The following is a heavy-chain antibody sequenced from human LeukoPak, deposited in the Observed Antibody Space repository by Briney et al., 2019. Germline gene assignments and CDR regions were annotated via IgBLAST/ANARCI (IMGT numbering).Heavy chain of an antibody. CDR2: IYTSGST. Sequence: SETLSLTCTVCGGSICSGSYYWSWIRQPAGKGLEWIGRIYTSGSTNYNPSLKSRVTISVDTSKNQFSLKLSSVTAADTAVYYCARDQGYGDYDLDYWGQGTLVTVSS. J-gene: IGHJ4*02. V-gene: IGHV4-61*02. CDR3: ARDQGYGDYDLDY. CDR1: GGSICSGSYY. D-gene: IGHD4-17*01.